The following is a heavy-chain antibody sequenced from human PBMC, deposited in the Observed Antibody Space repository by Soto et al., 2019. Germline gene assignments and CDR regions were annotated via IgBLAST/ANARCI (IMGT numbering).Heavy chain of an antibody. V-gene: IGHV4-31*03. Sequence: QVQLQESGPGLVKPSQTLSLTCTVSGDSISGSTYYWSWIRQHPGKGLEWIGYIYYSGTTYYNPSLKSRLSMSMDTSKNQFSLNLTSLTTADTAVYYCARGPSIITVVRGVRPIDHWGLGALVTVSS. D-gene: IGHD3-10*01. CDR3: ARGPSIITVVRGVRPIDH. J-gene: IGHJ4*02. CDR1: GDSISGSTYY. CDR2: IYYSGTT.